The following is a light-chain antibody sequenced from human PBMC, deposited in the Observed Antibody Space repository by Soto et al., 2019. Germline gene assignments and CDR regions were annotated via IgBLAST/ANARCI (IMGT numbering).Light chain of an antibody. Sequence: QSALTQPASVSGSPGQSITISCTGTSSDVGGYNYVSWYQQHPGKAPKLMIYDVSNRPSGVSNRFSGSKSGNTASLTISGLQAEDEADYYCSSYPSSSTVVFGGGTNVTVL. CDR1: SSDVGGYNY. V-gene: IGLV2-14*01. J-gene: IGLJ2*01. CDR2: DVS. CDR3: SSYPSSSTVV.